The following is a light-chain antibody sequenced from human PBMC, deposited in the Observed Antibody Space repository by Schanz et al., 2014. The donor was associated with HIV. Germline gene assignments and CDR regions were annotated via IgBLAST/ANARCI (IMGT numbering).Light chain of an antibody. CDR1: SSNVGGYDY. V-gene: IGLV2-14*03. J-gene: IGLJ1*01. CDR2: DVS. CDR3: NSYTRSGTHV. Sequence: QSALTQPASVSGSPGQSITISCTGTSSNVGGYDYVSWYQQHPGKAPKLIIYDVSNRPSGISYRFSGSKSGNTASLTISGLRPEDEADYYCNSYTRSGTHVFGPGTKLTVL.